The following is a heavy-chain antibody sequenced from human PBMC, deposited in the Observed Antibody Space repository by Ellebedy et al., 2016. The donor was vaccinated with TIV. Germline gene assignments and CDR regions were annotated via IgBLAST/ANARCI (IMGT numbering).Heavy chain of an antibody. D-gene: IGHD3-10*01. CDR1: GYTFTTYK. V-gene: IGHV1-46*01. J-gene: IGHJ4*02. CDR2: IDPTSGST. Sequence: ASVKVSXKASGYTFTTYKMHWVRQAPGQGLEWMGIIDPTSGSTRYAQKFQGRVTMTRDTSTSTVYMELSSLRSEDTAVYYCARDRGFLYFDYWGQGTLVTVSS. CDR3: ARDRGFLYFDY.